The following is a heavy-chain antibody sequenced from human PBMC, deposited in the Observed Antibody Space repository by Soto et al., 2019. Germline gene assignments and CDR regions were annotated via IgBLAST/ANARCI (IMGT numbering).Heavy chain of an antibody. CDR1: GFTVSSNY. J-gene: IGHJ6*02. CDR2: IYSGGST. V-gene: IGHV3-53*01. D-gene: IGHD1-26*01. CDR3: ARERWELPLRGYYYGMDV. Sequence: EVQLVESGGGLIQPGGSLRLSCAASGFTVSSNYMSWVRQAPGKGLEWVSVIYSGGSTYYADSVKGRFTISRDNSKNTLYLQMNSLRAEDTAGYYCARERWELPLRGYYYGMDVWGQGTTVTVSS.